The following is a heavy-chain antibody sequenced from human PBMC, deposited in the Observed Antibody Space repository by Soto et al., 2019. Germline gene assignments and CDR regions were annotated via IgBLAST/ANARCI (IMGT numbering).Heavy chain of an antibody. CDR2: TTSDGSDD. Sequence: QVQLVESGGGVVQPGRSLRLSCAASGFSFSEYAMHWVRQAPAKGLEWVAVTTSDGSDDFYADSVRGRFTISRDNSKNTLYLQMNSLRLEDTAVYYCAAHGSGTSFYFDSWGQGDLVTVSS. CDR1: GFSFSEYA. J-gene: IGHJ4*02. CDR3: AAHGSGTSFYFDS. D-gene: IGHD3-10*01. V-gene: IGHV3-30-3*01.